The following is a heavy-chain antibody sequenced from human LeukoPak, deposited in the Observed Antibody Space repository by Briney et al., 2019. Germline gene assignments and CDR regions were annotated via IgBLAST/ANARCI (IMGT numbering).Heavy chain of an antibody. Sequence: PGRSLRLSCAASGFTFSSYAMSWVRQAPGKGLEWVSAISGSGGSTYYADSVKGRFTISRDNSKNTLYLQMNSLRAEDTAVYYCAQWLPRLTYFDYWGQGTLVTVSS. V-gene: IGHV3-23*01. CDR1: GFTFSSYA. J-gene: IGHJ4*02. CDR2: ISGSGGST. CDR3: AQWLPRLTYFDY. D-gene: IGHD6-19*01.